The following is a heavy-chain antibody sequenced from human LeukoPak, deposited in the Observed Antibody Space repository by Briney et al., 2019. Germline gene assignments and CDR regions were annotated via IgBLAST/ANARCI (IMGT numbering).Heavy chain of an antibody. J-gene: IGHJ4*02. CDR1: GGTFSSYA. Sequence: SEKVSCKASGGTFSSYAISWVRQAPGQGLEWMGGIIPIFGTANYAQKFQGRVTITADESTSTAYMELSSLRSEDTAVYYCARDREKYDSSGYYLCWGQGTLVTVSS. D-gene: IGHD3-22*01. CDR3: ARDREKYDSSGYYLC. CDR2: IIPIFGTA. V-gene: IGHV1-69*13.